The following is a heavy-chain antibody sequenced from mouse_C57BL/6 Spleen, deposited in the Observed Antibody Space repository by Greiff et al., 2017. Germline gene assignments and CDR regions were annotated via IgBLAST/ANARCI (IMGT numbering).Heavy chain of an antibody. V-gene: IGHV1-55*01. J-gene: IGHJ1*03. CDR2: IYPGSGST. Sequence: VQLQQPGPELVKPGASVKISCKASGYTFTSYCITWVKQRPGQGLEWIGGIYPGSGSTKYNEKFKGKATLTVDTSSSTAYMQLSSLTSEDAAVDYCARRDDGYQMYFDVWGTGTTVTVSS. CDR3: ARRDDGYQMYFDV. CDR1: GYTFTSYC. D-gene: IGHD2-3*01.